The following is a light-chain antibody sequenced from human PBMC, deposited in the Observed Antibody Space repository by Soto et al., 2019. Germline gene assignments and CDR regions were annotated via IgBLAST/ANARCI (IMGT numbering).Light chain of an antibody. CDR1: QGINRW. CDR2: SAF. V-gene: IGKV1-12*01. CDR3: QQADSFPFT. J-gene: IGKJ3*01. Sequence: DIQMTQSPSSVSASVGDRVTITCRASQGINRWLAWYQQKPGKAPKLLIYSAFTLESGVPSRFSGSGSGTDVTLTISSLQPEDFATYYCQQADSFPFTFGPGTKVDIK.